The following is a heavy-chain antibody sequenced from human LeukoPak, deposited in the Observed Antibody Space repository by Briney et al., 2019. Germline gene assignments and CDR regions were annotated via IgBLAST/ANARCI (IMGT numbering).Heavy chain of an antibody. CDR2: INAYNGHT. CDR3: ARGGSREGSGYYRLDS. J-gene: IGHJ4*02. CDR1: GYTFSTYG. Sequence: GASVKVSCKASGYTFSTYGITWVRQAPGQGLEFMGWINAYNGHTKYIENFQGRVTMTADTSTSTAYMELRSLTSDDTALYFCARGGSREGSGYYRLDSWGQGTLVTVSS. D-gene: IGHD3-22*01. V-gene: IGHV1-18*01.